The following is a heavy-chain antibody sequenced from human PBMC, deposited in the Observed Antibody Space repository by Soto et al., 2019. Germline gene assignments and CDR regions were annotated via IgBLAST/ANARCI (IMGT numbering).Heavy chain of an antibody. Sequence: SETLSLTCTVSGGSIISSSYYWVWIRQPPGKGLEWIGSIYYSGSTYYNPSLKSRVTISVDTSKNQFSLKLSSVTAADTAVYYCARVKLAAAGTLDAFDIWGQGTMVT. CDR3: ARVKLAAAGTLDAFDI. CDR1: GGSIISSSYY. D-gene: IGHD6-13*01. V-gene: IGHV4-39*07. CDR2: IYYSGST. J-gene: IGHJ3*02.